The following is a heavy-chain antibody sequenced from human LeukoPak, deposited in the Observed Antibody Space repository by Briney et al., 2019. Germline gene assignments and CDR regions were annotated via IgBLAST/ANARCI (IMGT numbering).Heavy chain of an antibody. J-gene: IGHJ4*02. CDR3: VRVGFKDEGFDH. CDR1: GFTFSSYG. CDR2: IKPDGSQE. V-gene: IGHV3-7*01. Sequence: GGSLRLSCAGSGFTFSSYGMTWVRQAPGKGLQWMANIKPDGSQENYAASAKGRFTISRDNAKESLFLQMNSLRVEDTAVYYCVRVGFKDEGFDHWGQGALVTVSS. D-gene: IGHD5-24*01.